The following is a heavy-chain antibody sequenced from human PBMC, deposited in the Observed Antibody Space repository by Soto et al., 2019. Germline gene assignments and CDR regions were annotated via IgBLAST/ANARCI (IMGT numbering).Heavy chain of an antibody. D-gene: IGHD6-13*01. CDR1: GFTFSSYS. V-gene: IGHV3-48*01. CDR2: ISSSSSTI. J-gene: IGHJ6*03. Sequence: GGSLRLSCAASGFTFSSYSMNWVRQAPGKGLEWVSYISSSSSTIYYADSVKGRFTISRDNAKNSLYLQMNSLRAEDTAVYYCARDGAAAGQSYYYYYYMDVWGKGTPVTVSS. CDR3: ARDGAAAGQSYYYYYYMDV.